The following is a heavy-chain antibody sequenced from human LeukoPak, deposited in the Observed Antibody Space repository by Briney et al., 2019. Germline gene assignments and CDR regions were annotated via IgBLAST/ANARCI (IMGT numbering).Heavy chain of an antibody. CDR3: ARDHPPGYSYGPSFDY. Sequence: SVKVSCKASGGTFSSYAISWVRQAPGQGLEWMGGIIPIFGTANYAQKFQGRVTITADESTSTAYMELSSLRSEDTAVYCCARDHPPGYSYGPSFDYWGQGTLVTVSS. D-gene: IGHD5-18*01. V-gene: IGHV1-69*13. CDR1: GGTFSSYA. CDR2: IIPIFGTA. J-gene: IGHJ4*02.